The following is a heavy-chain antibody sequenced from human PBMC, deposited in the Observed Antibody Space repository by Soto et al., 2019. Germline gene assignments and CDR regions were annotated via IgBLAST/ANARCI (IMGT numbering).Heavy chain of an antibody. CDR3: ASGLYPSSSRGYYYYYMDV. V-gene: IGHV1-69*02. CDR2: IVPMFGIP. Sequence: QVQLVQSGAEVKKPGSSVKVSCKASGGTFSSYAINWVRQAPGQGHEWMGRIVPMFGIPNFSPKFQGIVTMSADTSKTSAYIDLSSLRSEATSVYYCASGLYPSSSRGYYYYYMDVWGKGTTVSVSS. J-gene: IGHJ6*03. CDR1: GGTFSSYA. D-gene: IGHD6-6*01.